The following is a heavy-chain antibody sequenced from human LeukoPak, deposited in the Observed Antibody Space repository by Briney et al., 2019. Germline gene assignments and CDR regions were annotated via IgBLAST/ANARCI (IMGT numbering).Heavy chain of an antibody. V-gene: IGHV3-21*01. CDR2: ISSSSSDI. Sequence: GWSLRLSCTASGFTFRTHTMNWVRQAPGKGLEWVSCISSSSSDISYADSVKGRFTISRDNAKNSLYLHMSSLRAEDTAVYYCARVPGGLEWADFDYWGQGTLVTVSS. J-gene: IGHJ4*02. CDR3: ARVPGGLEWADFDY. D-gene: IGHD3-3*01. CDR1: GFTFRTHT.